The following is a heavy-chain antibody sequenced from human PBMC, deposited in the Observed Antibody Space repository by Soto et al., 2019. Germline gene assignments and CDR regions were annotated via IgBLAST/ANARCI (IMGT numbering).Heavy chain of an antibody. CDR3: ASDLGDSGAFHI. CDR2: NHHSGST. D-gene: IGHD4-17*01. J-gene: IGHJ3*02. CDR1: GGSISNNDYY. V-gene: IGHV4-31*03. Sequence: PSETLSLTCTVSGGSISNNDYYWTWIRQRPGKGLEWIGYNHHSGSTYYNPSLKSRVTISLDTSQNQFSLKLSSVTAADTAVYYGASDLGDSGAFHIWGQGTMVT.